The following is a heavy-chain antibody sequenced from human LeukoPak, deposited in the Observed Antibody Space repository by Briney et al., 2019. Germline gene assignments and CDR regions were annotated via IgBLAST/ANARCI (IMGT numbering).Heavy chain of an antibody. Sequence: SVTLSLTCTVSGGSISTYYWSWIRQPPGKGLEWIGFIFDSGSTDYNPSLTSRVTISVDTSKNQFSLRLSSVTAADTAVYYCARHLKKDGYNYYFDYWGQGTLVTVSS. CDR1: GGSISTYY. V-gene: IGHV4-59*08. CDR3: ARHLKKDGYNYYFDY. D-gene: IGHD5-24*01. CDR2: IFDSGST. J-gene: IGHJ4*02.